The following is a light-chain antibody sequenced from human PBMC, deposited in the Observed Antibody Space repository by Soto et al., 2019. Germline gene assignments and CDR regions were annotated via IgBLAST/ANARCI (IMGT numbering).Light chain of an antibody. J-gene: IGKJ2*01. Sequence: EIVLTQSPGTLSLSPGERATLSCRASQSVGSSYLAWYQQTPGQAPRLLLYAASSRAAGIPDRFSGSGSGTDFTLTISRLEPEDVAVYYCQQYGNSPSTFCQGTKLEIK. CDR2: AAS. CDR1: QSVGSSY. CDR3: QQYGNSPST. V-gene: IGKV3-20*01.